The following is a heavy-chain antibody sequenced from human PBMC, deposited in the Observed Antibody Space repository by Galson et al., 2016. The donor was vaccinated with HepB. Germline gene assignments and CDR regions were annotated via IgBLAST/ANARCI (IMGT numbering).Heavy chain of an antibody. J-gene: IGHJ3*01. CDR1: GNINYW. CDR2: IYPADSGI. Sequence: QSGAEVKKVGESLKISCKASGNINYWIGWVRQTPGKGLEWMGIIYPADSGIRNSPSFQGRATMSVDKSTNTAYLQWTTLEASDTAIYYCARHGNDGLLIPFDVWGQGTMVTVSS. D-gene: IGHD2-8*01. V-gene: IGHV5-51*01. CDR3: ARHGNDGLLIPFDV.